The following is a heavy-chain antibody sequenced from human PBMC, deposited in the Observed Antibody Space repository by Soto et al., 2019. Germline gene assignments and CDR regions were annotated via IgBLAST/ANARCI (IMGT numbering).Heavy chain of an antibody. CDR1: GGSMNNYY. Sequence: SETLSLTCTVSGGSMNNYYWSWIRQPPGKGLEWIGYIFSSGTTYYNPSLKSRLTMSLDASQNQFSLKLNSLTDADTAVYFCARVPSPFDYYYAMDVWGQGTTVTVSS. CDR2: IFSSGTT. D-gene: IGHD3-16*01. V-gene: IGHV4-4*09. CDR3: ARVPSPFDYYYAMDV. J-gene: IGHJ6*02.